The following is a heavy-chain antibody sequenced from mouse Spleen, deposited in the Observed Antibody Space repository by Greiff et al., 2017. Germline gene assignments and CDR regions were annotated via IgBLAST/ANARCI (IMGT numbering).Heavy chain of an antibody. CDR3: TRFGNYGPWFAY. Sequence: QVQLQQSGAELVRPGASVTLSCKASGYTFTDYEMHWVKQTPVHGLEWIGAIDPETGGTAYNQKFKGKAILTADKSSSTAYMELRSLTSEDSAVYYCTRFGNYGPWFAYWGQGTLVTVSA. CDR1: GYTFTDYE. J-gene: IGHJ3*01. CDR2: IDPETGGT. V-gene: IGHV1-15*01. D-gene: IGHD2-1*01.